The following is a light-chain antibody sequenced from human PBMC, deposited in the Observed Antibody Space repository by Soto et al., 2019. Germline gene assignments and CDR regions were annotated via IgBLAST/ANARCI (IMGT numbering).Light chain of an antibody. CDR1: SSDVCVYNY. J-gene: IGLJ1*01. CDR3: CSYAGSYTYV. Sequence: QSVLTHPRSVSWSPGHSFTISCTGTSSDVCVYNYVSWYQQHPGKAPKLIIYDVSQLPSVVPDRFSGSKSGKKAYMTISGLQSEDEADYYCCSYAGSYTYVFGTGTKVTVL. V-gene: IGLV2-11*01. CDR2: DVS.